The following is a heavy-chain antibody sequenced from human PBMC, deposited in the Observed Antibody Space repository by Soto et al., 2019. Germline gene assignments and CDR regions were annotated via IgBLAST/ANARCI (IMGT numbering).Heavy chain of an antibody. Sequence: PSETLSLTCTVSGGSISSSSYYWGWIRQPPGKGLEWIGSIYCSGSTYYNPSLKSRVTISVDTSKNQFSLKLSSVTAADTAVYYCARRSYDFWSGYYRGYYYGMDVWGQGTTVTVSS. CDR3: ARRSYDFWSGYYRGYYYGMDV. CDR2: IYCSGST. D-gene: IGHD3-3*01. CDR1: GGSISSSSYY. J-gene: IGHJ6*02. V-gene: IGHV4-39*01.